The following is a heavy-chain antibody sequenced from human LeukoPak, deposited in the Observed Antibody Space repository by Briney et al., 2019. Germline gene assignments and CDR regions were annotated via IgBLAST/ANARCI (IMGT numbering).Heavy chain of an antibody. CDR1: GGTLSSYA. J-gene: IGHJ5*02. CDR2: IIPIFGTA. D-gene: IGHD6-19*01. CDR3: ARAVAGTVWFGP. V-gene: IGHV1-69*05. Sequence: SVKVSCKASGGTLSSYAISWVRQAPGQGLEWMGRIIPIFGTANYAQKLQGRVTITTDESTSTAYMELSSLRSEDTAVYYCARAVAGTVWFGPWGQGTLVTVSS.